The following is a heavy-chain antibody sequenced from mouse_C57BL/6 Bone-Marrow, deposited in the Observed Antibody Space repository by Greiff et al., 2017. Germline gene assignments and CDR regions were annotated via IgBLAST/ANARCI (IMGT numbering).Heavy chain of an antibody. Sequence: QVQLQQSGAELVRPGTSVKVSCKASGYAFTNYLIEWVKQRPGQGLEWIGVINPGSGGTNYNEKFKGKATLTADKYSSTAYMQLSSLTSEESAVYFCARSKNWDSWFAYWGQGTLVTVSA. CDR1: GYAFTNYL. J-gene: IGHJ3*01. D-gene: IGHD4-1*01. CDR2: INPGSGGT. V-gene: IGHV1-54*01. CDR3: ARSKNWDSWFAY.